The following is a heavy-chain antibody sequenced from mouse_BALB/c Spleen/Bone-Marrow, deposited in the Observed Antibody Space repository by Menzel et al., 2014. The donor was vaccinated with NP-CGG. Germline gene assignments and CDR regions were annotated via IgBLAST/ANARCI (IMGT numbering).Heavy chain of an antibody. J-gene: IGHJ2*01. V-gene: IGHV1-67*01. CDR1: GYTFTDYA. CDR3: ARSNYGSSYVFDY. CDR2: ISTCSGNT. Sequence: VKLVESGPELVRPGVSVKISCKGSGYTFTDYAMHWVKQSHAKSLEWIGVISTCSGNTNYNQKFKGKATMTVDKSSSTAYMELARLTSEDSAIYYCARSNYGSSYVFDYWGQGTTLTVSS. D-gene: IGHD1-1*01.